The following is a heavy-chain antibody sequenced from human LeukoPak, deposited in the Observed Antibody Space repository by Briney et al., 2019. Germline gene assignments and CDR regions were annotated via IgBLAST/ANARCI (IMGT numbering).Heavy chain of an antibody. CDR3: ARGVSMGYDAFDI. Sequence: PSETLSLTCTVSGGSISSYYWSWIRQPPGKGLEWIGYIYYSGSTNYNPSLKSRVTISVDTSKNQFSLKLSSVTAADTAVYYCARGVSMGYDAFDIWGQGTMVTVSS. V-gene: IGHV4-59*01. D-gene: IGHD2-21*01. J-gene: IGHJ3*02. CDR1: GGSISSYY. CDR2: IYYSGST.